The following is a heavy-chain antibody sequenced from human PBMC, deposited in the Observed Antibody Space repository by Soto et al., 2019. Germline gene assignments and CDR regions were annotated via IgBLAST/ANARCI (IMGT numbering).Heavy chain of an antibody. CDR2: IIPIFGTA. CDR1: GGTFSSYA. D-gene: IGHD3-10*01. Sequence: QVQLVQSGAEVKKPGSSVKVSCKASGGTFSSYAISWVRQAPGQGLEWMGGIIPIFGTANYAQKFQGRVTITADESTSTAYRELSSLRSEDTAVYYCARVLPGPFREIGAFDIWGQGTMVTVSS. J-gene: IGHJ3*02. CDR3: ARVLPGPFREIGAFDI. V-gene: IGHV1-69*01.